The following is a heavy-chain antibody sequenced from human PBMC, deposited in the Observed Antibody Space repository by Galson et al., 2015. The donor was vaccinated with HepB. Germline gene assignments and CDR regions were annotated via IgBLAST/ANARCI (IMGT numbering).Heavy chain of an antibody. V-gene: IGHV3-23*01. CDR1: GFTFSSYA. J-gene: IGHJ3*02. Sequence: SLRLSCAASGFTFSSYAMSWVRQAPGKGLEWVSAISGSGGSTYYADSVKGRFTISRDNSKNTLHLQMNSLRAEDTAVYYCAKPQVGDLAAAGSDAFDIWGQGTMVTVSS. CDR2: ISGSGGST. CDR3: AKPQVGDLAAAGSDAFDI. D-gene: IGHD6-13*01.